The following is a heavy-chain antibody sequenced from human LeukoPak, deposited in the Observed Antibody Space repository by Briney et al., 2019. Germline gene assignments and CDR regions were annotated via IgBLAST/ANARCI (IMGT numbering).Heavy chain of an antibody. CDR3: AKDGYGDYEPRGNWFDP. D-gene: IGHD4-17*01. J-gene: IGHJ5*02. CDR2: ISSSSSTI. CDR1: GFTFSSYS. V-gene: IGHV3-48*01. Sequence: PGGSLRLSCAASGFTFSSYSMNWVRQAPGKGLEWVSYISSSSSTIYYADSVKGRFTISRDNSKNTLYLQMNSLRAEDTAVYYCAKDGYGDYEPRGNWFDPWGQGTLVTVSS.